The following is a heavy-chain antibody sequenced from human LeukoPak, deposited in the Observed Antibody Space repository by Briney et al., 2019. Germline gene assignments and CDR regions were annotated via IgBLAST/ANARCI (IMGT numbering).Heavy chain of an antibody. J-gene: IGHJ4*02. CDR3: ARVRGYSYGYPYY. Sequence: SQTLSLTCTVSGGSISSSDYDWGWIRQPPGKGLEWIVYIYYSGSTYYNPSLKSRFTISVNTSKNQFSRKLSSVTAADTAVYYCARVRGYSYGYPYYWGQGTLVTVSS. CDR2: IYYSGST. D-gene: IGHD5-18*01. V-gene: IGHV4-30-4*01. CDR1: GGSISSSDYD.